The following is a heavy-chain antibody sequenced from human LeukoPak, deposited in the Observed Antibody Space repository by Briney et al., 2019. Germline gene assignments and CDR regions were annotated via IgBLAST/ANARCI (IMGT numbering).Heavy chain of an antibody. CDR2: ISSSSSYI. V-gene: IGHV3-21*01. J-gene: IGHJ6*03. CDR3: ARGGTRVRGVILVMDV. Sequence: TGGSLRLSCAASGFTFSSYSMNWVRQAPGKGLEWVSSISSSSSYIYYADSVKGRFTISRDNAKNSLYLQMNSLRAEDTAVYYCARGGTRVRGVILVMDVWVEGTTVTVSS. CDR1: GFTFSSYS. D-gene: IGHD3-10*01.